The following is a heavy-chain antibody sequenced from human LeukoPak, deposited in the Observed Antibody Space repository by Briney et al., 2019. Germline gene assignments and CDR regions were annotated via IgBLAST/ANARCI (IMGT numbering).Heavy chain of an antibody. V-gene: IGHV4-59*08. CDR1: GGSFSGYY. CDR3: ARLRVVNRYGSDY. J-gene: IGHJ4*02. CDR2: IYYSGST. D-gene: IGHD5-18*01. Sequence: SETLSLTGAVSGGSFSGYYWSWIRQPPGKGLEWIGYIYYSGSTNYNPSLKSRVTISVDTSKNQFSLKLSPVTAADTAVYYCARLRVVNRYGSDYWGQGTLVTAS.